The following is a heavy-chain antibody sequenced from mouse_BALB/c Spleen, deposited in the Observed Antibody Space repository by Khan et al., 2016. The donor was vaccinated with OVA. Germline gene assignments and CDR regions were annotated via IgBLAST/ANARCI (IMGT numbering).Heavy chain of an antibody. D-gene: IGHD2-10*01. Sequence: QIQLVQSGPELKKPGETVKISCKASGYTFTNYGMNWVKQAPGKGLKWMGWINTYTGEPTYADDFKGRFAFSLETSASTAYLQINNIKNEDTATXFCARPPYFSYVMVFWGQGTSITVSS. CDR1: GYTFTNYG. CDR2: INTYTGEP. J-gene: IGHJ4*01. CDR3: ARPPYFSYVMVF. V-gene: IGHV9-3-1*01.